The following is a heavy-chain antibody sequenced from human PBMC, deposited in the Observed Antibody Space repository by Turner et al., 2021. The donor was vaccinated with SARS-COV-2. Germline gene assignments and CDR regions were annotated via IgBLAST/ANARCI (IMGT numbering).Heavy chain of an antibody. CDR3: ARRRGRDGYTRNWYFDL. CDR2: IYYSGTT. D-gene: IGHD2-2*02. Sequence: QVQLEESGPGLVQPSETLSLTCTVYGGTISSSTYHWGWIRKPPGKGLEWIGSIYYSGTTYYNPSLNCRVTISVDTSKNQFSLKFTSVTAIDTAVYYCARRRGRDGYTRNWYFDLWGRGTLVTVSS. V-gene: IGHV4-39*01. J-gene: IGHJ2*01. CDR1: GGTISSSTYH.